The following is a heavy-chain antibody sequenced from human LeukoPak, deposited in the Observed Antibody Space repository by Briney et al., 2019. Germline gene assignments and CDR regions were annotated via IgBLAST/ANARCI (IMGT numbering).Heavy chain of an antibody. V-gene: IGHV3-48*03. Sequence: GGSLRLSCAASGFTFSNYEMNWVRLAPGKGLEWVSYIVGSGDNKQYADSVRGRFTISRDNVKNSLYLQMNSLRAEDTAVYYCANAHDYGDFYFDYWGQGTLVTVSS. D-gene: IGHD4-17*01. J-gene: IGHJ4*02. CDR3: ANAHDYGDFYFDY. CDR2: IVGSGDNK. CDR1: GFTFSNYE.